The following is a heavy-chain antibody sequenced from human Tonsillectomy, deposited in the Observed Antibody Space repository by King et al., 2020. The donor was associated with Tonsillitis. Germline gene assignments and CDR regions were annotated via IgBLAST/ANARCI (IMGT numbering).Heavy chain of an antibody. V-gene: IGHV3-74*01. D-gene: IGHD3-10*01. CDR3: ARNYYYGSGSYYGLSDAFDI. J-gene: IGHJ3*02. Sequence: VQLVESGGGLVQPGGSLRLSCAASGLTFSRYWMHWVRQAPGKGLVWVSRIKSDGSSTSYADSVKGRFTISRDNAKNTLYLQMNSLRVEDTAVYYCARNYYYGSGSYYGLSDAFDIWGQGTMSPSLQ. CDR2: IKSDGSST. CDR1: GLTFSRYW.